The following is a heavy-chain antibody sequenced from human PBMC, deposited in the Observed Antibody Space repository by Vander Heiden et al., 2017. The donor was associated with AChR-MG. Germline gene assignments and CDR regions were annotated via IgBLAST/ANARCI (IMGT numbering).Heavy chain of an antibody. D-gene: IGHD3-10*01. CDR1: GVTVSANY. CDR2: IHADGTT. J-gene: IGHJ4*02. Sequence: EVQLVESGGGLVQPGGSLRLSCAASGVTVSANYMTWVRQAPGKGLEWVSSIHADGTTYYAESVKGRFSTSRDKSKNTLYLQLNNARAEDTAVYYCARDSHYGMGRCDTWGQGTLVTVSS. V-gene: IGHV3-66*01. CDR3: ARDSHYGMGRCDT.